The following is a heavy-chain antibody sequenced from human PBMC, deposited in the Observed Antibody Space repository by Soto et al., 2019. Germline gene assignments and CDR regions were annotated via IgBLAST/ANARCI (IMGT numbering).Heavy chain of an antibody. D-gene: IGHD4-17*01. CDR3: ARDRIDYGNDY. Sequence: TSETQSLTYTVSGGSVSSGSDYWSWIRQPPGKGLEWIGYIYYSGSTNYNPSPRSRVTISVDTSKNQFSLKLSSVTAADTAVYYCARDRIDYGNDYWGQGTLVTSPQ. CDR1: GGSVSSGSDY. CDR2: IYYSGST. J-gene: IGHJ4*02. V-gene: IGHV4-61*01.